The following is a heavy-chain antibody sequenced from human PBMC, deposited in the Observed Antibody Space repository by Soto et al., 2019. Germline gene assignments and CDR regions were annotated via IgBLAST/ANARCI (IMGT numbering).Heavy chain of an antibody. CDR1: GFTFSSYA. J-gene: IGHJ3*02. V-gene: IGHV3-23*01. CDR2: ISGSGGST. D-gene: IGHD1-7*01. Sequence: GGSLRLSCAASGFTFSSYAMSWVRQAPGKGLEWVSAISGSGGSTYYADSVKGRFTISRDNSKNTLYLQMNSLRAEDTAVYYCAKDRRANWNYARDAFDIWGQGTMVTVSS. CDR3: AKDRRANWNYARDAFDI.